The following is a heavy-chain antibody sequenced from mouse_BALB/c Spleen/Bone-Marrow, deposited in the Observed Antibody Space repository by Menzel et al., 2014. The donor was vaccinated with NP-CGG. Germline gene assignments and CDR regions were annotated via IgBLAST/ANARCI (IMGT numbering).Heavy chain of an antibody. Sequence: SRKLSCAASGFTFSAFGMHWVRQAPERGLEWVAYIVSGSNTIYYSDKVKGRFTISRDNPKNTLFLQMTXXXXXXXXXYXXXXSXXDVGXFAYWGQGTLVTVSA. CDR3: XXSXXDVGXFAY. CDR1: GFTFSAFG. V-gene: IGHV5-17*02. CDR2: IVSGSNTI. J-gene: IGHJ3*01.